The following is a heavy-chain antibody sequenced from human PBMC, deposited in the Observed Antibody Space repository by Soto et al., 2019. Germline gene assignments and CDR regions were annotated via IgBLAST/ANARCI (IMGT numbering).Heavy chain of an antibody. CDR2: IDWNDNI. CDR1: GFSLSTSGMR. D-gene: IGHD3-10*01. CDR3: ARMGSLDDY. V-gene: IGHV2-70*04. Sequence: SGPTLVNPTQTLTLTCSFSGFSLSTSGMRVNWIRQPPGGALEWLARIDWNDNIFYNTSLRPRLTISKDTSENQVVLMMTNMDPADTATYYCARMGSLDDYWGRGTLVTVS. J-gene: IGHJ4*02.